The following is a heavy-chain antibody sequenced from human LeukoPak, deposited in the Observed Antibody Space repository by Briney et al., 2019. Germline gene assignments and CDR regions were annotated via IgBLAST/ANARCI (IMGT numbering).Heavy chain of an antibody. Sequence: SETLSLTCAVYGGSFSGYYWSWIRQPPGKGLEWIGEINHSGSTNYNPSLKSRVTITVDTSKNQFSLKLSSVTAADTAVYYCARSFLYYYYYMDVWGKGTTVTVSS. CDR2: INHSGST. V-gene: IGHV4-34*01. CDR1: GGSFSGYY. D-gene: IGHD2/OR15-2a*01. J-gene: IGHJ6*03. CDR3: ARSFLYYYYYMDV.